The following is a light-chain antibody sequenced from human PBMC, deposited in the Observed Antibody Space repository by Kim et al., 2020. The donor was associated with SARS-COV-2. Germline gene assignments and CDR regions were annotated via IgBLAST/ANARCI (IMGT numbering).Light chain of an antibody. J-gene: IGLJ2*01. CDR3: CSYGGTVTFDVI. CDR1: SSNVGNYNF. Sequence: SFTVSCTGTSSNVGNYNFVSWYQQLPGKAPKLLIYQVTKRPSGVSNRFSGSKSGNTASLTISGLQAEDEADYYCCSYGGTVTFDVIFGGGTKVTVL. CDR2: QVT. V-gene: IGLV2-23*02.